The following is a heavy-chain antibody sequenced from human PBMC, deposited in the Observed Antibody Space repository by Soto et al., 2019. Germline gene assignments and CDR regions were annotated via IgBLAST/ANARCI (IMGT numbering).Heavy chain of an antibody. Sequence: PSETLSLTCTVSDGSISNFYWSWIRQPPGKGLEWIGYISSSGNTNYNPSLKSRVSISVDTSKNQFSLNLTSVTAADTGVYYCARAPMVLTRSYFGSWGQGTPVTVSS. D-gene: IGHD3-22*01. V-gene: IGHV4-59*01. J-gene: IGHJ4*02. CDR2: ISSSGNT. CDR3: ARAPMVLTRSYFGS. CDR1: DGSISNFY.